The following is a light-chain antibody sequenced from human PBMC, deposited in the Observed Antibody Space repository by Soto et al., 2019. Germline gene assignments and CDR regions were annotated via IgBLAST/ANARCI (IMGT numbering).Light chain of an antibody. Sequence: DVVMTQSPLSLPVTLGQPASISCRSSQSLVYSDGNTYLNWFQQRPGQSPRRLIYKVSNLDCGVPDRFSGSGSGTDFTLKISRVEAEDFGVYYCMQGTRWPPWTFGQGTKVEIK. J-gene: IGKJ1*01. CDR2: KVS. V-gene: IGKV2-30*01. CDR1: QSLVYSDGNTY. CDR3: MQGTRWPPWT.